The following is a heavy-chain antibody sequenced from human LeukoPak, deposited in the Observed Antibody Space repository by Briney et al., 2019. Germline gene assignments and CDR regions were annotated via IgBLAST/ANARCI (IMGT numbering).Heavy chain of an antibody. D-gene: IGHD2-15*01. V-gene: IGHV3-30*18. CDR3: AKDSEDIVVVVAAFDY. Sequence: PGGSLRLSCAASGFTFNSFGMHWVRQAPGKGLEWVAVISYDGSNKYYADSVKGRFTISRDNSKNTLYLQMNSLRAEDTAVYYCAKDSEDIVVVVAAFDYWGQGTLVTVSS. J-gene: IGHJ4*02. CDR1: GFTFNSFG. CDR2: ISYDGSNK.